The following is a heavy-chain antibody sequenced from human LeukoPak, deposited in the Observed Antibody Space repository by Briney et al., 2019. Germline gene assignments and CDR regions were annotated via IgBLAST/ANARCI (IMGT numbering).Heavy chain of an antibody. D-gene: IGHD3-22*01. CDR3: ARGLCGAHYYDSRGLCAFDI. V-gene: IGHV3-23*01. Sequence: GGSLRLSCAASGFTFSSYAMSWVRQAPGKGLEWVSAISGSGGSTYYADSVKGRFTISRDNSKNTLYLQMNSLRAGDTAVYYCARGLCGAHYYDSRGLCAFDIWGQGTMVTVSS. J-gene: IGHJ3*02. CDR1: GFTFSSYA. CDR2: ISGSGGST.